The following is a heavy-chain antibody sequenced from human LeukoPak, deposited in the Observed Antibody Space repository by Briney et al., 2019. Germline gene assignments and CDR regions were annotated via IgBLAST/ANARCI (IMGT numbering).Heavy chain of an antibody. Sequence: ASVKVSCKASGYTFSSYYMHWVRQDPGQGLEWMGIINPSGGSTSYAQKFQGRVTMTRDTSTSTAYMELRSLKSGDTAVYYRARDPKPMVRGVIISYFDYWGQGTLVTVSS. J-gene: IGHJ4*02. V-gene: IGHV1-46*01. D-gene: IGHD3-10*01. CDR1: GYTFSSYY. CDR2: INPSGGST. CDR3: ARDPKPMVRGVIISYFDY.